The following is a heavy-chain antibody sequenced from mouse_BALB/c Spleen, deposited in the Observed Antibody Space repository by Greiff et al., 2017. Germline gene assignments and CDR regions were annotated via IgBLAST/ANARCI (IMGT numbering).Heavy chain of an antibody. CDR1: GYSITSDYA. D-gene: IGHD1-1*01. J-gene: IGHJ4*01. V-gene: IGHV3-2*02. CDR3: AIFFIPYAMDY. CDR2: ISYSGST. Sequence: EVQLQQSGPGLVKPSQSLSLTCTVTGYSITSDYAWNWIRQFPGNKLEWMGYISYSGSTSYNPSLKSRISITRDTSKNQFFLQLNSVTTEDTATYYCAIFFIPYAMDYWGQGTSVTVSS.